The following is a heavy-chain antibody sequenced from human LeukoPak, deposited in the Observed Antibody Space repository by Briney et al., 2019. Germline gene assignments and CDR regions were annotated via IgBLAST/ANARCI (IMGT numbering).Heavy chain of an antibody. CDR1: GFTFSDYY. J-gene: IGHJ5*02. CDR2: ISSSSSYI. Sequence: GGSLRLSCAASGFTFSDYYMSWIRQAPGKGLEWVSYISSSSSYIYYADSVKGRFTISRDNAKNSLYLQMNSLRAEDTAVYYCARDLGYYDSSGYYYWFDPWGQGTLVTVSS. D-gene: IGHD3-22*01. CDR3: ARDLGYYDSSGYYYWFDP. V-gene: IGHV3-11*06.